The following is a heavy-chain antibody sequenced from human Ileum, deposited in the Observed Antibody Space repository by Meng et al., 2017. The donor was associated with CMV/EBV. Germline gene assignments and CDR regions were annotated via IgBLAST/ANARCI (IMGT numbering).Heavy chain of an antibody. CDR1: GFTFSTYS. V-gene: IGHV3-48*04. D-gene: IGHD2-15*01. Sequence: GESLKISCAASGFTFSTYSMNWVRQAPGKGLEWVAYISSKSGPIYYADSVKGRFTISRDNAKNSLYLQMNSLRAEDTAVYYCAREVAGSGMDVWGQGTTVTVSS. CDR2: ISSKSGPI. J-gene: IGHJ6*02. CDR3: AREVAGSGMDV.